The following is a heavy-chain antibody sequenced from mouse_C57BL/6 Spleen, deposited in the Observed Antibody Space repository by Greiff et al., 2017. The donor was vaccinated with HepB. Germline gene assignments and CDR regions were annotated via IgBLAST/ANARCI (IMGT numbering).Heavy chain of an antibody. J-gene: IGHJ2*01. V-gene: IGHV1-82*01. Sequence: VQLQESGPELVKPGASVKISCKASGYAFSSSWMNWVKQRPGKGLEWIGRIYPGDGDTNDNGKFKGKATLTADKSSSTAYMQRSSLTSEDAAVYFCAGFDYWGQGTTLTVAS. CDR2: IYPGDGDT. CDR1: GYAFSSSW. CDR3: AGFDY.